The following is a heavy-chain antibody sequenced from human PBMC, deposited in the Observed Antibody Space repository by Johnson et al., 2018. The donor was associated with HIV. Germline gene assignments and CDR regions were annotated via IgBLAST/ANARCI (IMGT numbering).Heavy chain of an antibody. CDR3: AKGIAVATRHAFDI. Sequence: VQLVESGGGVVQPGRSLRLSCAASGFTFSSYGMHWVRQAPGKGLEWVAVIWYDGSNKYYADSVKSRFTISRDNSKKTLYLQMNSLRAEDTAVYYRAKGIAVATRHAFDIWGQWTMVTVSS. J-gene: IGHJ3*02. CDR1: GFTFSSYG. CDR2: IWYDGSNK. D-gene: IGHD6-19*01. V-gene: IGHV3-33*06.